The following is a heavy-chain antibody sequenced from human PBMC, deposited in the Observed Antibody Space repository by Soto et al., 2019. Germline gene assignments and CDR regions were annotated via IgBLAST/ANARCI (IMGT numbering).Heavy chain of an antibody. V-gene: IGHV4-39*01. CDR1: GGSIRSSGYY. Sequence: QLQLQESGPGLLKPSETLSLTCTVSGGSIRSSGYYWGWIRRPPGMGLEWIGSIFHSGSTLYTPSLNGRVTISVYTAKNQFSLKMTSVTAADTAVYYCARHATYCSSNSCYEFDFWGQGSLVTVSS. D-gene: IGHD2-2*01. J-gene: IGHJ4*02. CDR3: ARHATYCSSNSCYEFDF. CDR2: IFHSGST.